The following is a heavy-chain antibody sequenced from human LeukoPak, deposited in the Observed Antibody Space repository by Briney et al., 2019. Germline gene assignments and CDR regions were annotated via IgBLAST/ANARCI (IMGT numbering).Heavy chain of an antibody. D-gene: IGHD2-2*01. CDR2: VSYDGSWK. CDR3: AKGDRYCSSTSCYPDY. Sequence: GGSLRLSCTASGFTFSDYALHWVRQAPGEGLEWVAVVSYDGSWKYYADTVKGRFTVSRDNSQNTLYVQMNSLRAEDTAVYYCAKGDRYCSSTSCYPDYWGQGTLVTVSS. CDR1: GFTFSDYA. J-gene: IGHJ4*02. V-gene: IGHV3-30*18.